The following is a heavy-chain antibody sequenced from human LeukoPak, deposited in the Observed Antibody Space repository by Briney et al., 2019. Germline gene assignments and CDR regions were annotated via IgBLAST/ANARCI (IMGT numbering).Heavy chain of an antibody. J-gene: IGHJ6*02. CDR1: GFTFNTYD. Sequence: GRSLRLSCAASGFTFNTYDMHWVRQATGKGLEWVSGINPAGDTYYPGSVKGRFTISREDAKNSFYLQMNSLRVGDTAVYYCARGDCSGGSCSSMDVWGQGTTVTVSS. CDR2: INPAGDT. CDR3: ARGDCSGGSCSSMDV. V-gene: IGHV3-13*04. D-gene: IGHD2-15*01.